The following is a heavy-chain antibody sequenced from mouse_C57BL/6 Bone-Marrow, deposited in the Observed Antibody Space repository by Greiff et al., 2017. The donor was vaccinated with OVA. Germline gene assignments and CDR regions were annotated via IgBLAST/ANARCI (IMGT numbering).Heavy chain of an antibody. V-gene: IGHV5-4*01. J-gene: IGHJ3*01. Sequence: EVQLVESGGGLVKPGGSLKLSCAASGFTFSSYAMSWVRQTPEKRLEWVATISDGGSYTYYPDNVKGRFTISRDNAKNNLYLQMSHLKSEDTAMYYCARDRFDYDGPWFAYWGQGTLVTVSA. CDR1: GFTFSSYA. CDR2: ISDGGSYT. D-gene: IGHD2-4*01. CDR3: ARDRFDYDGPWFAY.